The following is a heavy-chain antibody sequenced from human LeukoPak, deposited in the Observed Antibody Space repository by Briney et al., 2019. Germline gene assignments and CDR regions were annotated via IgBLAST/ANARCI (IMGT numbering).Heavy chain of an antibody. CDR1: GYTFTGYY. V-gene: IGHV1-2*02. CDR3: ARGPPIFGDPMRFDY. J-gene: IGHJ4*02. D-gene: IGHD4-17*01. CDR2: INPNSGGT. Sequence: AAVKVSFKASGYTFTGYYMHWVRQAPGQGLEWMGWINPNSGGTNYAQKFQGRVTMTRDTSISTAYMELSRLRSDDTAVYYCARGPPIFGDPMRFDYWGQGTLVTVSS.